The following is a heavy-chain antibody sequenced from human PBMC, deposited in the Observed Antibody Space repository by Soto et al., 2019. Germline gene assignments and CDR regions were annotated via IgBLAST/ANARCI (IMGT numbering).Heavy chain of an antibody. Sequence: SETLSLTCTVSGGSISSSSYYWGWIRQPPGKGLEWIGSIYYSGSTYYNPSLKSRVTISVDTSKNQFSLKLSSVTAADTAVYYCARQTVATMVFNAFDIWGQGTMVTVSS. CDR2: IYYSGST. CDR1: GGSISSSSYY. CDR3: ARQTVATMVFNAFDI. J-gene: IGHJ3*02. V-gene: IGHV4-39*01. D-gene: IGHD5-12*01.